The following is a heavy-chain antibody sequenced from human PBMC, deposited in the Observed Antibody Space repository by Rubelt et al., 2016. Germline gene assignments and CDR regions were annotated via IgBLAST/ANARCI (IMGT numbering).Heavy chain of an antibody. V-gene: IGHV4-59*01. CDR2: VHYTGST. D-gene: IGHD6-25*01. CDR1: GGSISDYH. CDR3: ARASSGSPRFGFDY. J-gene: IGHJ4*02. Sequence: QVQLQESGPGLVKPSETLSLTCTVSGGSISDYHWSWIRQPPGKGLEWIGYVHYTGSTNYNPSLESRVTISIDTSKTQFSLKLSSGTDADTAVYYCARASSGSPRFGFDYWGQGTLVTVSS.